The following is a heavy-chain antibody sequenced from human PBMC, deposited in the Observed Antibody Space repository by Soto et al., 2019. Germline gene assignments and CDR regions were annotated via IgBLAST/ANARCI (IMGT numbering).Heavy chain of an antibody. V-gene: IGHV4-59*01. CDR3: ARVGERWQYFDWFYYFDS. CDR1: GGSISSYY. CDR2: IYYSGST. D-gene: IGHD3-9*01. J-gene: IGHJ4*02. Sequence: SETLSLTCTVSGGSISSYYWSWIRQPPGKGLEWIGYIYYSGSTNYNPSLRSRVTMSADTSKNQLSLKVRSVTAADTAVYYCARVGERWQYFDWFYYFDSCGQGALVTVSS.